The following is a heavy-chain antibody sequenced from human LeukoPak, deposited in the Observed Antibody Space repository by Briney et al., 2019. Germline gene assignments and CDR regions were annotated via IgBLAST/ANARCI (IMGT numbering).Heavy chain of an antibody. CDR1: GYTFTGYY. J-gene: IGHJ4*02. CDR2: INPNSGGT. D-gene: IGHD3-22*01. V-gene: IGHV1-2*02. Sequence: ASVKVSCKASGYTFTGYYMHWVRQAPGQGLEWMGWINPNSGGTNYAQKFQGRVTMTRDTSISTAYMELSRLRSDDTAVYYCARVGYYDSSNFDYWGQGTLVTVSS. CDR3: ARVGYYDSSNFDY.